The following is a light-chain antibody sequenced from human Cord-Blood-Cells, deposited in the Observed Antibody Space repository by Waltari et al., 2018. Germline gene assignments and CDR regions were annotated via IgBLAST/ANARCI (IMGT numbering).Light chain of an antibody. CDR1: KLGDKY. V-gene: IGLV3-1*01. J-gene: IGLJ2*01. CDR2: QDS. Sequence: SYELTQPPSVSVSPGQTASITCSGDKLGDKYACWYQQKPGQSPVLVIYQDSKRPSGIPGRFSGSNSGNPATLTISGTQARDEADYYCQAWDSSTVVFGGGTKLTVL. CDR3: QAWDSSTVV.